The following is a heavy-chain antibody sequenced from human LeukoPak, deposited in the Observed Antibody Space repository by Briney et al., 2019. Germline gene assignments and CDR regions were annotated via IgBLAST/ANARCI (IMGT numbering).Heavy chain of an antibody. D-gene: IGHD4-17*01. CDR3: ARELDYGDYAEPPNWFDP. J-gene: IGHJ5*02. Sequence: PSETLSLTCTVSGVSISSSNSYWGWIRQPPGKGLEWIGSIYYSGSTYYNPSLKSRVTISVDTSKNQFSLKLSSVTAADTAVYYCARELDYGDYAEPPNWFDPWGQGTLVTVSS. CDR2: IYYSGST. CDR1: GVSISSSNSY. V-gene: IGHV4-39*07.